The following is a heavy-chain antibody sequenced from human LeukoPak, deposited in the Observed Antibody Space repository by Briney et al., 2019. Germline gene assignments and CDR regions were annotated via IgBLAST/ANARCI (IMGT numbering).Heavy chain of an antibody. CDR3: ARVSRGLYGSGSDYRSYYFDY. CDR2: INPNSGGT. J-gene: IGHJ4*02. D-gene: IGHD3-10*01. V-gene: IGHV1-2*06. CDR1: GYTFTGYY. Sequence: ASVKVSCKASGYTFTGYYMHWVRQAPGQGLEWMGRINPNSGGTNYARKFQGRVTMTRDTSISTAYMELSRLRSDDTAVYYCARVSRGLYGSGSDYRSYYFDYWGQGTLVTVSS.